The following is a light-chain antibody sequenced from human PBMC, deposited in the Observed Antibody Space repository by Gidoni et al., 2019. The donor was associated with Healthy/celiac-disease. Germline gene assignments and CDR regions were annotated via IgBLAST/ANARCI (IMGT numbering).Light chain of an antibody. CDR2: WAS. V-gene: IGKV4-1*01. Sequence: DIVMTQSPDSLAVSLGERATINCKSSRSVFYSSNNKNYLAWYQQKPGQPPKLLIYWASTRESGVPDRFSGSGSGTDFTLTISSLQAEDGAVYYCQQYYSTPLTFGGGTKVEIK. J-gene: IGKJ4*01. CDR1: RSVFYSSNNKNY. CDR3: QQYYSTPLT.